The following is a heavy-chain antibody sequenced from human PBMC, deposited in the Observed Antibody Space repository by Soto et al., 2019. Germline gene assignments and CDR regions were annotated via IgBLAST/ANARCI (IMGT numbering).Heavy chain of an antibody. V-gene: IGHV4-34*01. CDR2: INHSGST. D-gene: IGHD3-10*01. CDR1: GGSFSGYY. CDR3: ASSAGHPGDFFYYNGMDV. Sequence: TLSLTCAVYGGSFSGYYWSWIRQPPGKGLEWIGEINHSGSTNYNPSLKSRVTISVDTSKNQFSLKLSSVTAADTAVYYCASSAGHPGDFFYYNGMDVWDQGTTVTAP. J-gene: IGHJ6*02.